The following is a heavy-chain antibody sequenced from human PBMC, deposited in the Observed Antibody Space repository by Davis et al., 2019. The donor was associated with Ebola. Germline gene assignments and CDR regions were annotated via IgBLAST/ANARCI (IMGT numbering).Heavy chain of an antibody. Sequence: ASVTVSCKASGYTFTSYGISWVRQAPGQGLEWMGWISAYNVNTNYAQKLQGRVTMTRNTSISTAYMELSSLRSEDTAVYYCARDRGSGWYKGYYGMDVWGQGTTVTVSS. V-gene: IGHV1-18*01. D-gene: IGHD6-19*01. J-gene: IGHJ6*02. CDR1: GYTFTSYG. CDR3: ARDRGSGWYKGYYGMDV. CDR2: ISAYNVNT.